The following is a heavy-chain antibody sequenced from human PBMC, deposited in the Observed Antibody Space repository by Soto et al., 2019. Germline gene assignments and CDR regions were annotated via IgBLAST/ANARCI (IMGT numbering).Heavy chain of an antibody. V-gene: IGHV3-48*02. CDR1: GFPFSSYA. CDR2: INGASTTT. Sequence: DVQLVGSGGGLVQPGGSLRLSCVASGFPFSSYAMHWVRQAAGKGLEWISYINGASTTTFYADSVKGRFTVSRDNAKNSVYLQMRSLRHEDTAFYYCARDLSHWGQGMLVTVSS. J-gene: IGHJ4*02. CDR3: ARDLSH.